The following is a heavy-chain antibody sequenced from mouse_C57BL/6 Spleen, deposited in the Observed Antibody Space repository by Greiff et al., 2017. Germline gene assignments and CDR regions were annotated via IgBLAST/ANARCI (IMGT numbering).Heavy chain of an antibody. Sequence: QVQLQQSGAELVKPGASVKLCCKASGYTFTEYTIHWVKQRSGQGLEWIGWFYPGSGSIKYNEKFKDKATLTADKSSSTVYMELSRLTSEDSAVYFCARHESPRNLLLWYFDVWGTGTTVTVSS. CDR1: GYTFTEYT. CDR2: FYPGSGSI. V-gene: IGHV1-62-2*01. D-gene: IGHD1-1*01. J-gene: IGHJ1*03. CDR3: ARHESPRNLLLWYFDV.